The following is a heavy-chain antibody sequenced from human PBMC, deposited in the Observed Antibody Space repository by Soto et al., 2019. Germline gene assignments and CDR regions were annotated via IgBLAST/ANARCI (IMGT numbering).Heavy chain of an antibody. CDR2: ISSSCRTL. V-gene: IGHV3-48*03. J-gene: IGHJ4*02. CDR3: AGAFQWELLGNHPAHPEVNY. Sequence: GGPLRLSCTASGLTFISYEMRWLGFASGEELQCVLYISSSCRTLYYAVAVTGRFTLYRDNAKNSLYLQMNSRRADDTAVYYCAGAFQWELLGNHPAHPEVNYWGQGTLVTVSS. CDR1: GLTFISYE. D-gene: IGHD1-26*01.